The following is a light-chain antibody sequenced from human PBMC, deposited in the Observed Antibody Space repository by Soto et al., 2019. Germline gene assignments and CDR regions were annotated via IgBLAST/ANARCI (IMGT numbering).Light chain of an antibody. V-gene: IGLV2-14*01. Sequence: QSVLTQPASVSGSPGQSITISCTGTSSDVGTYNYVSWCQQHPGKAPKLMIYDVSNRPSGVSNRFSGSKSGNTASLTISGLQAEDEADYYCSSYTSSSTDVFGTGTKVTVL. CDR2: DVS. CDR3: SSYTSSSTDV. J-gene: IGLJ1*01. CDR1: SSDVGTYNY.